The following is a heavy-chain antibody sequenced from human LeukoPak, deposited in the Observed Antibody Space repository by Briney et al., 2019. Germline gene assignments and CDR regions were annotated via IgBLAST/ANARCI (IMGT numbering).Heavy chain of an antibody. D-gene: IGHD2-15*01. CDR3: ARLGGGMKDY. CDR1: GGSFSGYY. Sequence: SETLSLTCAVYGGSFSGYYWSWIRQPPGKGLEWIGEINHSGSTNYNPSLKSRVTISVDTSKNQFSLKLSSVTAADTAVYYCARLGGGMKDYWGQGTLVTVSS. CDR2: INHSGST. J-gene: IGHJ4*02. V-gene: IGHV4-34*01.